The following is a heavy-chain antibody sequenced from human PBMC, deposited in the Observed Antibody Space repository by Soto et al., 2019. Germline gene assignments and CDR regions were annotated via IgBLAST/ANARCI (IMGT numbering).Heavy chain of an antibody. J-gene: IGHJ6*02. Sequence: GGSLRLSCAASGFTFSSYSMNWVRQAPGKGLEWVSSISSSSSYIYYADSVKGRFTISRDNAKNSLYLQMNSLRAEDTAVYYCARDKAAAGLYYYYGMDVWGQGTTVTAP. CDR2: ISSSSSYI. CDR1: GFTFSSYS. CDR3: ARDKAAAGLYYYYGMDV. D-gene: IGHD6-13*01. V-gene: IGHV3-21*01.